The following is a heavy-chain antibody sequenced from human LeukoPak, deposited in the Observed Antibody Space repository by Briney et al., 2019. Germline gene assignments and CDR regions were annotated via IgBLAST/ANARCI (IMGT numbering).Heavy chain of an antibody. D-gene: IGHD6-13*01. CDR3: AKAGGSSWYYFDY. CDR2: ISGSGGST. J-gene: IGHJ4*02. Sequence: GGSLRLSCTASGFTFSSYAMSWVRQAPGKGLEWVSAISGSGGSTYYADSVKGRFTISRDNSKNTLYLQMNSLRAEDTAVYYCAKAGGSSWYYFDYWGQGTLVTVSS. V-gene: IGHV3-23*01. CDR1: GFTFSSYA.